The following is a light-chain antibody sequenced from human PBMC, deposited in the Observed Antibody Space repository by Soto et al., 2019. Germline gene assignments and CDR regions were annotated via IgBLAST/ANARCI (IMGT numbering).Light chain of an antibody. CDR1: QIFTNY. CDR3: QQRSSRFT. Sequence: EIVLTQSPATLSLSPGERATLSCRVFQIFTNYLAWYQQKPGQAPRFLIYDASNRAIVIPASFSGSGSGTDFTFTFSSLEPEDFAVYYCQQRSSRFTFGPGTKVDIK. J-gene: IGKJ3*01. CDR2: DAS. V-gene: IGKV3-11*01.